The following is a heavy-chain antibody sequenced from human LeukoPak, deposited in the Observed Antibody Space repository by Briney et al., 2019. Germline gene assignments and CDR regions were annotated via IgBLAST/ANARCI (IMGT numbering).Heavy chain of an antibody. CDR1: GFTFSSYA. Sequence: GGSLRLSCAASGFTFSSYAMSWVRQAPGKGLEWGSAISGSGGSTYYADSVKGRFTISRDNSKNTLYLQMNSLRAEDSAVYYCARHLAVAGPDNGYGMDVWGQGTTVTVSS. V-gene: IGHV3-23*01. CDR2: ISGSGGST. J-gene: IGHJ6*02. D-gene: IGHD6-19*01. CDR3: ARHLAVAGPDNGYGMDV.